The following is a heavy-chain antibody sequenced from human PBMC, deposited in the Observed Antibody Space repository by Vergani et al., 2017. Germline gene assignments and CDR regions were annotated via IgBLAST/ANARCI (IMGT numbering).Heavy chain of an antibody. V-gene: IGHV3-23*04. CDR3: AKGVYCSSTSCYEGRGYYYGMGV. CDR1: GFTFSDFS. J-gene: IGHJ6*02. Sequence: VQLVESGGGLVKPGGSLRLSCAASGFTFSDFSMSWVRQAPGKGLEWVSGISGSGGNTYYATSVKGRFTISRDNSKNTLYLQMNSLRADDTAVYYCAKGVYCSSTSCYEGRGYYYGMGVWGQGTTVTFSS. D-gene: IGHD2-2*01. CDR2: ISGSGGNT.